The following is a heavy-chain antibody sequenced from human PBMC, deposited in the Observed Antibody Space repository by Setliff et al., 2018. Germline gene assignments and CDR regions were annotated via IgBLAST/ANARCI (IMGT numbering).Heavy chain of an antibody. D-gene: IGHD2-15*01. Sequence: GESLKLSCAASTLTFTYAMSWVRQTPGKGLEWIASINGDGADTYYAASMKGRFTISRDNSKRTLYLQMSSLRADDTAVYYCAKDWWGPPESFDVWGQGTVVTVSS. J-gene: IGHJ3*01. CDR3: AKDWWGPPESFDV. CDR2: INGDGADT. CDR1: TLTFTYA. V-gene: IGHV3-23*01.